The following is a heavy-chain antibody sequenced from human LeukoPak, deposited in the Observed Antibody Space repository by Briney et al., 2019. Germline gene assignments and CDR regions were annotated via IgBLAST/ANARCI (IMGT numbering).Heavy chain of an antibody. D-gene: IGHD6-13*01. CDR2: FSRRGTT. J-gene: IGHJ4*02. Sequence: GGSLRLPCAASGFTDSPYAMDLVRQAAGKGLQWVSPFSRRGTTQYADSVKGRFTISRDNSKNEVYLQMNSLRVDDTGIYYCAREQAGTSGWYTLDYWGQGTVVTVSS. CDR1: GFTDSPYA. V-gene: IGHV3-23*01. CDR3: AREQAGTSGWYTLDY.